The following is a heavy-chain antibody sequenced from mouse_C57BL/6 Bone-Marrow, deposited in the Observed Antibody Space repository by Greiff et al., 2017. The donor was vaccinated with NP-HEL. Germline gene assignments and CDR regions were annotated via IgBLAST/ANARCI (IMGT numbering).Heavy chain of an antibody. CDR1: GYTFTSYW. CDR2: INTSDSDT. Sequence: VQLQQPGAELVKPGASVKVSCKASGYTFTSYWMHWVKQRPGQGLEWIGRINTSDSDTYYNKKVKGKATLTVDKSNSTVYMQLRSLTSEDSAVCSSAKEEDENYYPFWGQGTTLTVSS. J-gene: IGHJ2*01. CDR3: AKEEDENYYPF. V-gene: IGHV1-74*01. D-gene: IGHD1-1*01.